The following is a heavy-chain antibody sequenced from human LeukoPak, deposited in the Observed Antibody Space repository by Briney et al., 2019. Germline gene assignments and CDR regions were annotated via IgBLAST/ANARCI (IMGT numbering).Heavy chain of an antibody. Sequence: PSETLSLTCADSGGSISSGGYSWSWIRQPPGKGLEWIGYIYHSGSTYYNPSLKSRVTISVDRSKNQFSLKLSSVTAADTAVYYCARTYYYASSGPSPDDAFDIWGQGTMVTVSS. J-gene: IGHJ3*02. V-gene: IGHV4-30-2*01. D-gene: IGHD3-22*01. CDR1: GGSISSGGYS. CDR2: IYHSGST. CDR3: ARTYYYASSGPSPDDAFDI.